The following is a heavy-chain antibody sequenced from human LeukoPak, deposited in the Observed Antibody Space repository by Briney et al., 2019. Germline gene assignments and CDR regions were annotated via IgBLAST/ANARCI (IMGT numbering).Heavy chain of an antibody. Sequence: GGFLRLSCAASGLTFRNYGMHWVRQAPGKGLEWVAVIWYDGSNQYYVDSVKGRFTVSRDNAKNTLYLQMNSLRAEDTAVYYCATDRNSGKYYDYWGQGTLATVSS. J-gene: IGHJ4*02. CDR1: GLTFRNYG. D-gene: IGHD1-26*01. V-gene: IGHV3-33*01. CDR3: ATDRNSGKYYDY. CDR2: IWYDGSNQ.